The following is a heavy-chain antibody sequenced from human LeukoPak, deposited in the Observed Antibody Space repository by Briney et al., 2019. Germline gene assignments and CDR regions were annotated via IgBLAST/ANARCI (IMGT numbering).Heavy chain of an antibody. Sequence: GGSLRLSCAASEFTFSGHWMHWVRQTPGKGLVWVSRINGDGSSTTYADYADSVKGRFTISRDNAKNTLYLQMNSLRAEDTAVYYCARAPTNWVYFDSWGQGTLVTVSS. CDR3: ARAPTNWVYFDS. D-gene: IGHD7-27*01. J-gene: IGHJ4*02. CDR2: INGDGSST. CDR1: EFTFSGHW. V-gene: IGHV3-74*01.